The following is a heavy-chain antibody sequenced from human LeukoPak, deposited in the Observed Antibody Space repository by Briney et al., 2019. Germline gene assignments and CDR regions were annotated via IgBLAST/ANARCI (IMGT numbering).Heavy chain of an antibody. D-gene: IGHD5-12*01. Sequence: PSETLSLTCTVSGGSISSSSYYWGWIRQPPGKGLEWIGSIYCSGSTYYNPSLKSRVTISVDTSKNQFSLKLSSVTAADTAVYYCARDRWGDIVATSLQWFDPWGQATLVTVSS. V-gene: IGHV4-39*07. CDR3: ARDRWGDIVATSLQWFDP. J-gene: IGHJ5*02. CDR1: GGSISSSSYY. CDR2: IYCSGST.